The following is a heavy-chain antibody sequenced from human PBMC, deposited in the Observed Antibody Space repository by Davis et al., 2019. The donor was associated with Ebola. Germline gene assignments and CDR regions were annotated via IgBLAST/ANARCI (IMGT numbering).Heavy chain of an antibody. Sequence: AAPVKVSCKASGGTFSSYAISWVRQAPGQGLEWMGWISAYSGNTNYAQKLQGRVTMTTDTSTSTAYMELRSLRSDDTAVYYCARDPTVTPLDYWGHGTLVTVSS. CDR1: GGTFSSYA. CDR2: ISAYSGNT. V-gene: IGHV1-18*01. J-gene: IGHJ4*01. CDR3: ARDPTVTPLDY. D-gene: IGHD4-17*01.